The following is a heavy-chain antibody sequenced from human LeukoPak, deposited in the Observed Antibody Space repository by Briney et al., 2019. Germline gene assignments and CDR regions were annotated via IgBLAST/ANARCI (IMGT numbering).Heavy chain of an antibody. Sequence: PSETLSLTCAVSGGSISSGGYSWSWIRRPPGKGLEWIGYIYHSGSTYYNPSLKSRVTISVDRSKNQFSLKLSSVTAADTAVYYCVRGIAAAGTASNWFDPWGQGTLVTVSS. V-gene: IGHV4-30-2*01. CDR3: VRGIAAAGTASNWFDP. CDR2: IYHSGST. CDR1: GGSISSGGYS. J-gene: IGHJ5*02. D-gene: IGHD6-13*01.